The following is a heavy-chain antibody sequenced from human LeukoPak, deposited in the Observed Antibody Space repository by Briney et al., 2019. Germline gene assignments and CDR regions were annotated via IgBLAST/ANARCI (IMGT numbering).Heavy chain of an antibody. CDR2: INEDGSEM. V-gene: IGHV3-7*01. J-gene: IGHJ4*02. Sequence: GGSLRLSCAASAFTVNTHWMTWVRQAQGKGLEWVASINEDGSEMHYVDSVKGRFTISRDNTKNSLFLQMNSLRAEDTAVYYCARLPRSGFFVDWGQGALVTVSS. CDR1: AFTVNTHW. CDR3: ARLPRSGFFVD. D-gene: IGHD3-3*01.